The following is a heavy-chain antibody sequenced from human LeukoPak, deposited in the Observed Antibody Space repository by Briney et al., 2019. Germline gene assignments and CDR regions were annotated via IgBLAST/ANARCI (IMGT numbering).Heavy chain of an antibody. V-gene: IGHV3-9*01. Sequence: GRSLRLSCAASGFTFDDYAMHWVRQAPGKGLEWVSGISWNSGSIGYADSVKGRFTISRDNAKNSLYLQMNSLRAEDTALYYCAKDLQFYYYCGVDVWGQGTTVTVSS. J-gene: IGHJ6*02. CDR2: ISWNSGSI. CDR1: GFTFDDYA. D-gene: IGHD5-24*01. CDR3: AKDLQFYYYCGVDV.